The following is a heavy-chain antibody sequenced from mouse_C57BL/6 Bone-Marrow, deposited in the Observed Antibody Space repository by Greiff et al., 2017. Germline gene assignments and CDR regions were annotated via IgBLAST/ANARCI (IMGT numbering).Heavy chain of an antibody. CDR1: GFTFTDYY. CDR2: IRNKANGYTT. Sequence: EVKLVESGGGLVQPGGSLSLSCAASGFTFTDYYMSCVRQPPGKALEWLGFIRNKANGYTTEYSASVKGRFTIYRDNSQSILYLQMSALRDEDSATYYCARYTVVGYLDVWGTGTTVTVSS. CDR3: ARYTVVGYLDV. D-gene: IGHD1-1*01. J-gene: IGHJ1*03. V-gene: IGHV7-3*01.